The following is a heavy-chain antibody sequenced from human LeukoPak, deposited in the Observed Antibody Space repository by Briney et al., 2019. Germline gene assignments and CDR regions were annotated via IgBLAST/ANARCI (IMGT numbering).Heavy chain of an antibody. V-gene: IGHV3-7*04. CDR3: TRVGYIDEGIDY. J-gene: IGHJ4*02. Sequence: QTGGSLRLSCAASGFTFSSYAMSRVRQAPGKGLEWVANIKQDGSKKSYVDSVKGRFTISRDNAKNSLYLQMDSLRAEDTAIYYCTRVGYIDEGIDYWGQGTLVTVSS. D-gene: IGHD5-24*01. CDR1: GFTFSSYA. CDR2: IKQDGSKK.